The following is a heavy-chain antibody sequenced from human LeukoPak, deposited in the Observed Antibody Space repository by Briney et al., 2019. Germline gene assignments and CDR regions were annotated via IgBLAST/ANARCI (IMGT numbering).Heavy chain of an antibody. CDR1: ALTFSSYN. CDR3: ARDAFSRISVFGVVSDAFDI. Sequence: GGSLRLSCAASALTFSSYNMNWVGQTPENGLECVSHFSCSSSFTYCADSVKGRFTISRDNAKNSLYLQMNSLRAEDTAVYYCARDAFSRISVFGVVSDAFDIWGQGTMVTVSS. CDR2: FSCSSSFT. D-gene: IGHD3-3*01. V-gene: IGHV3-21*01. J-gene: IGHJ3*02.